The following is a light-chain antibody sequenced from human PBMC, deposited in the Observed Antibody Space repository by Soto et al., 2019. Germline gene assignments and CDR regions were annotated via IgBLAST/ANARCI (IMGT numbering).Light chain of an antibody. CDR3: QQLTSTPPWT. CDR1: QGISNY. J-gene: IGKJ1*01. CDR2: SAS. Sequence: DIQLTQSPSFLPASVGDRVTITCRASQGISNYLAWYQQKPGKAPNLLIYSASTLHTGVTSRFSGSGSGTDFTLTISGLQAEDFATYYCQQLTSTPPWTFGQGTKVEIK. V-gene: IGKV1-9*01.